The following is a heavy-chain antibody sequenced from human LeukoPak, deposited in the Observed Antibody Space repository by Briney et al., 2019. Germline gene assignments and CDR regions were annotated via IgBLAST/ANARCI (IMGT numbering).Heavy chain of an antibody. CDR2: ISYDGSKK. CDR3: AKAPGYSSSWYFDY. CDR1: GFTFSSYG. J-gene: IGHJ4*02. V-gene: IGHV3-30*18. Sequence: GGSLRLSCAASGFTFSSYGMHWVRQAPGRGLEWVAVISYDGSKKYYADSVKGRFTISRDNSKNTLYLQMNSLRAEDTAVYYCAKAPGYSSSWYFDYWGQGTLVTVSS. D-gene: IGHD6-13*01.